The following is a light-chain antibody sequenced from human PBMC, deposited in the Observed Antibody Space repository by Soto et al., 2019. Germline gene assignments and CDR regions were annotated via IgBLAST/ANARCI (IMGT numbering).Light chain of an antibody. Sequence: QSVLTQPPSASGTPGQSVTISCSGSSSNIGRNYVFWFQQFPGTVPKLLIYRNNQRPSGVPDRFSGSKSGTSASLAISGLRSEDEADYFCAAWDDSLSVPFGGGTKLTVL. V-gene: IGLV1-47*01. CDR1: SSNIGRNY. CDR3: AAWDDSLSVP. J-gene: IGLJ2*01. CDR2: RNN.